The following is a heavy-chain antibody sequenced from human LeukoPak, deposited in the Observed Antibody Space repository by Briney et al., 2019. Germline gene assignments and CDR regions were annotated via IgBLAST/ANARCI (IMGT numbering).Heavy chain of an antibody. CDR2: INPNSGGT. CDR1: GYTFTGYY. J-gene: IGHJ4*02. Sequence: ASVKVSCKASGYTFTGYYMHWVRQAPGQGLEWMGWINPNSGGTNYAQKFQGRVTMTRDTSIRTAYMELSRLRSDDTAVYYCARAVVATANDGYWGQGTLVTVSS. V-gene: IGHV1-2*02. D-gene: IGHD5-12*01. CDR3: ARAVVATANDGY.